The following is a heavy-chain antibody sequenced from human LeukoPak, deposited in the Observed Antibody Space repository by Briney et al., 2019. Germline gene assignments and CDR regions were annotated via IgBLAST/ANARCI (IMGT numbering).Heavy chain of an antibody. J-gene: IGHJ4*02. D-gene: IGHD2-2*01. V-gene: IGHV3-23*01. CDR1: GFTFSSYA. Sequence: SGGSLRLSCAASGFTFSSYAMSWVRQAPGKGLEWVSGISASGGSTYYADSVKGRFTISRDNSKNTLYLQMNSLRAEDTAVYYCARDQRYCSSSSCPWEPFDYWGQGTLVTVSS. CDR3: ARDQRYCSSSSCPWEPFDY. CDR2: ISASGGST.